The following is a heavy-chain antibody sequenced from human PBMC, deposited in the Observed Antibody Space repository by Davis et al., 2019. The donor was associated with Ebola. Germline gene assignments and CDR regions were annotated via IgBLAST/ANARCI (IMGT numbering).Heavy chain of an antibody. D-gene: IGHD3-22*01. CDR3: ASAYYYDSSGYLLGG. Sequence: GGSLRLSCAASGFTFSGSAMHWVRQASGKGLEWVGRIRSKANSYATAYAASVKGRFTISRDDSKNTAYLQMNSLRAEDTAVYYCASAYYYDSSGYLLGGWGQGTLVTVSS. CDR2: IRSKANSYAT. CDR1: GFTFSGSA. J-gene: IGHJ4*02. V-gene: IGHV3-73*01.